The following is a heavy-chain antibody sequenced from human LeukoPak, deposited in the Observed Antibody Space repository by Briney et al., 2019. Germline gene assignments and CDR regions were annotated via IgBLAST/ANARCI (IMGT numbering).Heavy chain of an antibody. D-gene: IGHD5-18*01. CDR2: ISSGGNTI. CDR1: GFTFSSYE. Sequence: PGGSLRLSCAASGFTFSSYEMKWVRQAPGKGLEWVSYISSGGNTIYYADSVKGRFTISRDNAKNSLYLQMNSLRAEDTAVYYCAREGTAMVSFDYWGQGTLVTVSS. V-gene: IGHV3-48*03. CDR3: AREGTAMVSFDY. J-gene: IGHJ4*02.